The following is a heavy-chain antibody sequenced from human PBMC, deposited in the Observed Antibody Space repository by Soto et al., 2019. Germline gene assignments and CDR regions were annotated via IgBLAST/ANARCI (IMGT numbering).Heavy chain of an antibody. CDR1: GFTFSSYA. Sequence: PGGSLILSCAASGFTFSSYAMSWVRQAPGKGLEWVSAISGSGGSTYYADSVKGRFTISRDNSKNTLYLQMNSLRAEDTAVHYCAKKYYDILTGYYSLLYFDYWGQGTLVTVSS. D-gene: IGHD3-9*01. CDR2: ISGSGGST. V-gene: IGHV3-23*01. CDR3: AKKYYDILTGYYSLLYFDY. J-gene: IGHJ4*02.